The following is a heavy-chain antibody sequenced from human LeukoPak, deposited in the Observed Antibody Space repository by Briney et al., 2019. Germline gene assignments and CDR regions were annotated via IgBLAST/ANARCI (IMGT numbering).Heavy chain of an antibody. D-gene: IGHD3-22*01. CDR3: AKPSTYYYDSSGHGAFDI. CDR1: GGSISNLNYY. Sequence: SQTLSLTCAVSGGSISNLNYYWSWIRHPAGKGLEWIGRIYASGSTNYNPSLKSRVTISVDTSKNQFSLKLSSVTAADTAVYYCAKPSTYYYDSSGHGAFDIWGQGTMVTVSS. J-gene: IGHJ3*02. V-gene: IGHV4-61*02. CDR2: IYASGST.